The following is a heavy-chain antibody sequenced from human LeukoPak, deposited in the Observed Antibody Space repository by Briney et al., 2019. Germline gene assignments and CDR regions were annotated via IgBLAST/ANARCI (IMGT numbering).Heavy chain of an antibody. V-gene: IGHV3-33*06. CDR1: GFTFSSYG. Sequence: GGSLRLSCAASGFTFSSYGMHWVRQAPGKGLEWVAVIWYDGSNKYYADSVKGRFTISRDNSKNTLYLQMNSLRAEDTAVYYCAKEQYYYDSSGYYPLFDYWGQGTLVSVSS. J-gene: IGHJ4*02. D-gene: IGHD3-22*01. CDR3: AKEQYYYDSSGYYPLFDY. CDR2: IWYDGSNK.